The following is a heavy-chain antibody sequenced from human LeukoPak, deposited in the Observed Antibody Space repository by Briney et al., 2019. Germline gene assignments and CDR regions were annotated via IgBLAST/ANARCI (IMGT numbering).Heavy chain of an antibody. J-gene: IGHJ3*02. CDR1: GGSIRSDSYY. Sequence: SETLSLTCTVSGGSIRSDSYYWSWIRQPAGKGLEWIGRIYASGTTDYNPSLKSRVTISVDTSKNQFSLKLSSVTAADTAVYYCTRSVYIWGQGTMVTVSS. CDR2: IYASGTT. CDR3: TRSVYI. D-gene: IGHD5/OR15-5a*01. V-gene: IGHV4-61*02.